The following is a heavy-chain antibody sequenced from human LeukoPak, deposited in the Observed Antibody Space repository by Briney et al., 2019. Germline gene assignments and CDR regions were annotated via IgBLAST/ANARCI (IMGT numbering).Heavy chain of an antibody. CDR3: ARDQGEYSYGYDY. CDR1: GYTFTSYY. D-gene: IGHD5-18*01. J-gene: IGHJ4*02. CDR2: INPSSGST. Sequence: GASVKVSCKASGYTFTSYYMHWVRQAPGQGLEWMGIINPSSGSTSYAQKFQGRVTITADESTSTAYMELSSLRSEDTAVYYCARDQGEYSYGYDYWGQGTLVTVSS. V-gene: IGHV1-46*01.